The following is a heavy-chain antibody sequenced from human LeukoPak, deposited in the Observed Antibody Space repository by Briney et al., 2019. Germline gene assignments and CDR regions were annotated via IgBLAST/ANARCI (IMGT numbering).Heavy chain of an antibody. CDR3: ARSGGATDFDF. CDR2: INPNNGGT. CDR1: RYTFTGYY. D-gene: IGHD1-26*01. Sequence: ASVNVSLKASRYTFTGYYMHSVRPAPGQGLEWMGWINPNNGGTKKPQKFQGRVTMTRDMSISTAYMDLSRLRSDDTAVYYCARSGGATDFDFWAQGTLVTVSS. J-gene: IGHJ4*02. V-gene: IGHV1-2*02.